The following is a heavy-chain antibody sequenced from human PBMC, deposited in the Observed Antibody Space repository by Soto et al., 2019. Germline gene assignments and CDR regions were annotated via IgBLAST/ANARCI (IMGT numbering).Heavy chain of an antibody. D-gene: IGHD6-13*01. V-gene: IGHV3-53*05. CDR1: RVIVSIYD. CDR3: ARDKWAGAAADDTGGIDY. CDR2: IYSGGST. J-gene: IGHJ4*02. Sequence: GGSTKLSCESSRVIVSIYDMTGFRKAPGKGLEWVSVIYSGGSTDYADSVKGRFTISRDNSKNTLYLQMNSLRAEDTAVYYCARDKWAGAAADDTGGIDYWGQGTLVTVSS.